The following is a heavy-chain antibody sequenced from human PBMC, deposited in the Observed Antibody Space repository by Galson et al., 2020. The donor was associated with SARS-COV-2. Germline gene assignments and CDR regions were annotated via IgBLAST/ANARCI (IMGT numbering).Heavy chain of an antibody. CDR1: GVSISTTNY. CDR2: VYPSGST. Sequence: SQTLSLTCAVSGVSISTTNYWSWIRQAPGKGLEWIGSVYPSGSTYFNPSLKSRVTISLDTSKNQFSLRLTSVTAADTALYYCARQGVTIIFLLTVPGWFFELWGRGTLVTVSS. D-gene: IGHD5-12*01. J-gene: IGHJ2*01. V-gene: IGHV4-38-2*01. CDR3: ARQGVTIIFLLTVPGWFFEL.